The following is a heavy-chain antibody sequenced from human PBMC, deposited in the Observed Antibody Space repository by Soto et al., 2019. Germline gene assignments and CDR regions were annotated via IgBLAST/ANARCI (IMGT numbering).Heavy chain of an antibody. Sequence: GGSLRLSCAASGFTFSSYSMNWVRQAPGKGLEWVSSISSSSYIYYADSVKGRFTISRDNAKNSLYLQMNSLRAEDTAVYYCARSGGCSGGSCPVDYYYYMDVWGKGTTVTVSS. CDR1: GFTFSSYS. D-gene: IGHD2-15*01. CDR3: ARSGGCSGGSCPVDYYYYMDV. J-gene: IGHJ6*03. V-gene: IGHV3-21*01. CDR2: ISSSSYI.